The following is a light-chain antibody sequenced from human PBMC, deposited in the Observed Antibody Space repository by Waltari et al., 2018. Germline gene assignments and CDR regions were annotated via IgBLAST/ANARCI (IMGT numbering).Light chain of an antibody. CDR3: NSYTNAYTYV. V-gene: IGLV2-14*01. Sequence: SALTQPASVSGSPGQSITISCTGTRNDVGRYNYVSWYQQYPGKAPKLIVYEVTHRPSGVSNRFSGSKAGNTASLTISGLQAEDEADYYCNSYTNAYTYVFGTGTKVTVL. CDR1: RNDVGRYNY. CDR2: EVT. J-gene: IGLJ1*01.